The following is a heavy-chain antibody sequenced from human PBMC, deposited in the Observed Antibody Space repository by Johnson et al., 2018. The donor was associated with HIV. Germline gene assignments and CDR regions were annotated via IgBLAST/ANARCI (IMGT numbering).Heavy chain of an antibody. CDR3: AREDTAVVIKRAFDI. CDR1: AFTFSTYA. V-gene: IGHV3-23*04. Sequence: VQLVESGGGVVQPGRSLRLSCAASAFTFSTYAMQWVRQAPGKGLEWIAVISGSGGSTYYADSVKGRFPISIDNSENTLYLQMNSLRAEDTAVYYCAREDTAVVIKRAFDIWGQGTMVTVSS. CDR2: ISGSGGST. J-gene: IGHJ3*02. D-gene: IGHD5-18*01.